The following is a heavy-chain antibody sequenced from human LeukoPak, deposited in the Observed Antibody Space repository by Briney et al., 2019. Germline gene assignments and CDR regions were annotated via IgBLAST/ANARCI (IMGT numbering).Heavy chain of an antibody. V-gene: IGHV3-74*03. CDR1: GFTFSDYW. D-gene: IGHD1-14*01. CDR2: INTSGSST. CDR3: ARSNHADDF. Sequence: GESLKISCAASGFTFSDYWMHWVRQVPGKGLVWVSRINTSGSSTTYAESVKGRFTISRDNAKNTLYLQMDSLRAEDTGVYYCARSNHADDFWGQGTLVTVSS. J-gene: IGHJ4*02.